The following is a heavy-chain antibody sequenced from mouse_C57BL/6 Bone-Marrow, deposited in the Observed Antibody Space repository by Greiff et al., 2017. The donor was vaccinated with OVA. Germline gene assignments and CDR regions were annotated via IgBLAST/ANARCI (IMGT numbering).Heavy chain of an antibody. V-gene: IGHV1-69*01. J-gene: IGHJ1*03. CDR2: IDPSDSST. Sequence: VKLQQPGAELVMPGASVTLSCKASGYTFTSYWLHWVKQRPGQGLEWIGEIDPSDSSTNYNQKFKGKSTLTVDKSSSTAYMQLSSLTSEDSAVYYCARSPYYYGSSYCFDVWGTGTTVTVSS. CDR1: GYTFTSYW. CDR3: ARSPYYYGSSYCFDV. D-gene: IGHD1-1*01.